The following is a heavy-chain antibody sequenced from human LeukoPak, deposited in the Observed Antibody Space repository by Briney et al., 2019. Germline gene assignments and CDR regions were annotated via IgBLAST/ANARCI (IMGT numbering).Heavy chain of an antibody. V-gene: IGHV4-34*01. D-gene: IGHD3-10*01. J-gene: IGHJ4*02. CDR2: INHSEST. CDR3: ARRNMVRGVYDLFFDY. CDR1: GGSFSGYY. Sequence: SETLSLTCAVYGGSFSGYYWSWIHQPPGKGLEWIGEINHSESTNYNPSLKSRVTMSVDTSKNQFSLKLSSVTAADTAVYYCARRNMVRGVYDLFFDYWGQGTLVTVSS.